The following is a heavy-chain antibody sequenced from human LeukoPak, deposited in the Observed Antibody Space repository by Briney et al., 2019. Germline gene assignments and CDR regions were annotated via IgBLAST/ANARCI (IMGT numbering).Heavy chain of an antibody. V-gene: IGHV3-23*01. CDR2: FSGTGEIT. J-gene: IGHJ4*02. CDR1: GFTFSSYS. Sequence: GGSLRLSCAASGFTFSSYSMSWVRQAPGKGLEWVSTFSGTGEITYYADSVKGRFTISRDNAKNSLYLQMNSPRAEDTAVYYCARHPAGTLVPFDYWGQGTLVTVSS. D-gene: IGHD6-13*01. CDR3: ARHPAGTLVPFDY.